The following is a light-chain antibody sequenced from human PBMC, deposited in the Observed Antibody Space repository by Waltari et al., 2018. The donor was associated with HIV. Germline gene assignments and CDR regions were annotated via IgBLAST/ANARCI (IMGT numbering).Light chain of an antibody. CDR1: ALPKEY. CDR2: EDT. V-gene: IGLV3-10*01. CDR3: YSTNIRGNHRL. J-gene: IGLJ2*01. Sequence: SYELTQAPSVSVSPGQTARITCSGDALPKEYAYWYQQKSGQAPVLVIYEDTKRPSGIPERFSGSSSGTMATLTISGAQVGDEADYYCYSTNIRGNHRLFGGGTKLTVL.